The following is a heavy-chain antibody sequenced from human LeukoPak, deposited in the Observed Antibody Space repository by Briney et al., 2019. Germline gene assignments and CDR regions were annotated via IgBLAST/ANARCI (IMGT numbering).Heavy chain of an antibody. CDR2: IIPIFGTA. CDR1: GGTFSSYA. Sequence: SVKVSCKASGGTFSSYAISWVRQAPGQGLEWMGGIIPIFGTANYAQKFQGRVTITADESTSTAYMELSSLRSEDTAVYYCARARYQPLLPDFWGQGTLVTVSS. J-gene: IGHJ4*02. V-gene: IGHV1-69*13. D-gene: IGHD2-2*01. CDR3: ARARYQPLLPDF.